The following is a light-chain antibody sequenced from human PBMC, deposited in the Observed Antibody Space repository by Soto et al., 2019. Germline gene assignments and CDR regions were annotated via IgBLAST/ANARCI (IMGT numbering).Light chain of an antibody. J-gene: IGLJ2*01. V-gene: IGLV2-14*01. CDR2: EVS. Sequence: QSALTQPASVSGSPGQSITISCTGTSSNVGGYNFVSWYQLHPGKAPKLLIYEVSNRPSGVSNRFSGSKSGNSASLTISGRQAEDEADYYCSSYSSSSTLVVFGGGTKLTVL. CDR1: SSNVGGYNF. CDR3: SSYSSSSTLVV.